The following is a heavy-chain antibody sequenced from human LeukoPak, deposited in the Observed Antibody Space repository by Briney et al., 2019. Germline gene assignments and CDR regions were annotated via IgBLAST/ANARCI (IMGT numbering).Heavy chain of an antibody. CDR2: INHSGST. V-gene: IGHV4-34*01. CDR1: GGSLSGYY. J-gene: IGHJ4*02. D-gene: IGHD3-9*01. CDR3: ARGRYFDWLLYFDY. Sequence: SSETLSLTCAVYGGSLSGYYWSWIRQPPGKGLEWIGEINHSGSTNYNPSLKSRVTISVDTSKNQFSLKLSSVTAADTAVYYCARGRYFDWLLYFDYWGQGTLVTVSS.